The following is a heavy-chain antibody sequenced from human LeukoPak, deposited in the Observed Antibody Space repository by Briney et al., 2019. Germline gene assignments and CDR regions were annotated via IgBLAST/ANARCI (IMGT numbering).Heavy chain of an antibody. J-gene: IGHJ4*02. CDR3: AKPQWLSGDYFDY. V-gene: IGHV3-30-3*02. Sequence: GRSLRLSCAASGVTFSSYAMHWVRQAPGKGLEWVAVISYDGSNKYYADSVKGRFTISRDNSKNTLYLQMNSLRAEDTAVYYCAKPQWLSGDYFDYWGQGTLVTVSS. CDR2: ISYDGSNK. CDR1: GVTFSSYA. D-gene: IGHD5-24*01.